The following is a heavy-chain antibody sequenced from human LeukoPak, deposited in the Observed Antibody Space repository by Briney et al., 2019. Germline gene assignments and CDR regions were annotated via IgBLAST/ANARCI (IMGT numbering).Heavy chain of an antibody. D-gene: IGHD2-2*01. CDR1: GFTFSSYA. J-gene: IGHJ4*02. CDR2: ISSNGGST. Sequence: GGSLRLSCSASGFTFSSYAMHWVRQAPGKGLDYVSAISSNGGSTYYADSVKGRFTISRDNSRNTLYPQMSSLRPEDTAVYFCVKSGLIGYCSSTSCYLGYWGQGTLVTVSS. CDR3: VKSGLIGYCSSTSCYLGY. V-gene: IGHV3-64D*06.